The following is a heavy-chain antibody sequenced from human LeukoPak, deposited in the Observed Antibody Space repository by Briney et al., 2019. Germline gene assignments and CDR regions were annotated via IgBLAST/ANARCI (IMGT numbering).Heavy chain of an antibody. CDR3: AKESSIAAAWYAYFDY. CDR1: GGTFSSYA. Sequence: SVKVSCKASGGTFSSYAISWVRQAPGQGLEWMGRIIPILGIANYAQKFQGRVTITADKSTSTAYMELSSLRSEDTAVYYCAKESSIAAAWYAYFDYWGQGTLVTVSS. V-gene: IGHV1-69*04. J-gene: IGHJ4*02. CDR2: IIPILGIA. D-gene: IGHD6-13*01.